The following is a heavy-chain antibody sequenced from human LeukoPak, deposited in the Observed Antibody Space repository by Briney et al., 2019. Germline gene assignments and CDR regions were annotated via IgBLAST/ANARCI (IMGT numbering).Heavy chain of an antibody. CDR3: ARDLSDSSGYYLSYYYGMDV. D-gene: IGHD3-22*01. J-gene: IGHJ6*02. CDR1: GYTFTSYD. Sequence: ASVKVSCKASGYTFTSYDINWVRQATGQGLEWMGWMNPNSGNTGYAQKFQGRVTMTRNTSISTAYMELSSLRSEDTAVYYCARDLSDSSGYYLSYYYGMDVWGQGTTVTVSS. CDR2: MNPNSGNT. V-gene: IGHV1-8*01.